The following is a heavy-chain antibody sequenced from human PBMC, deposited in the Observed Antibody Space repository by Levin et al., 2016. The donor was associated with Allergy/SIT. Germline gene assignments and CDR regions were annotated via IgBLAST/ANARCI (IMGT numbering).Heavy chain of an antibody. V-gene: IGHV5-51*01. CDR2: IYPGDSDT. CDR3: ARQEVDTAMVIVGEYFDY. Sequence: GESLKISCKGSGYSFTSYWIGWVRQMPGKGLEWMGIIYPGDSDTRYSPSFQGQVTISADKSISTAYLQWSSLKASDTAMYYCARQEVDTAMVIVGEYFDYWGQGTLVTVSS. CDR1: GYSFTSYW. D-gene: IGHD5-18*01. J-gene: IGHJ4*02.